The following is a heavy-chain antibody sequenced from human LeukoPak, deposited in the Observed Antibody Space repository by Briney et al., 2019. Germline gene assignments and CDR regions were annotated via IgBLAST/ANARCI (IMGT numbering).Heavy chain of an antibody. Sequence: SETLSLTCTVSGGSISSGSYYWSWIRQPAGKGLEWIGRIYTSGSTNYNPSLKSRVTISVDTSKNQFSLKLSSVTAADTAVYYCARYLELTRGWFDLWGQGTLVTVSS. V-gene: IGHV4-61*02. D-gene: IGHD1-7*01. CDR2: IYTSGST. J-gene: IGHJ5*02. CDR1: GGSISSGSYY. CDR3: ARYLELTRGWFDL.